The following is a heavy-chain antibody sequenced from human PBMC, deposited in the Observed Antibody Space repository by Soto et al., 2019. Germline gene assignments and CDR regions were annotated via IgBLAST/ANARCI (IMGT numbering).Heavy chain of an antibody. D-gene: IGHD2-2*01. V-gene: IGHV1-69*06. CDR2: IIPIFGTA. J-gene: IGHJ6*02. CDR3: ARGDCSSTSCYPIYYYYYGMDV. CDR1: GGTFSSYA. Sequence: QVQLVQSGAEVKKPGSSVKVSCKASGGTFSSYAISWVRQAPGQGLEWMGWIIPIFGTANYAQKFQGRVTITADKSTSTAYMELSSLRSEDTAVYYCARGDCSSTSCYPIYYYYYGMDVWGQGTTVTVSS.